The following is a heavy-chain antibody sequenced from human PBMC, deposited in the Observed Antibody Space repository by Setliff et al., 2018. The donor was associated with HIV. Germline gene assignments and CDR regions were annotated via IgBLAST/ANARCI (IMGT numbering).Heavy chain of an antibody. Sequence: GGSLRLSCAASGFTFSSYEMTWVRQAPGKGLEWVSAISGSGGSTYYADSVKGRFTISRDNSKNTLYLQMNSLRAEDTAVYYCAKNGQLLWFGELSYGYYYYMDVWGKGTTVTVSS. CDR1: GFTFSSYE. CDR2: ISGSGGST. D-gene: IGHD3-10*01. V-gene: IGHV3-23*01. J-gene: IGHJ6*03. CDR3: AKNGQLLWFGELSYGYYYYMDV.